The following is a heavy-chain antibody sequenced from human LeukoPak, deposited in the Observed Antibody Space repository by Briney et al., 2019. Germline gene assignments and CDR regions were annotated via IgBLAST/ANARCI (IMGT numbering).Heavy chain of an antibody. CDR1: GGSISSSSYY. V-gene: IGHV4-39*01. J-gene: IGHJ4*02. D-gene: IGHD3-3*01. CDR3: ARGGSGYHRPYYFDY. Sequence: SETLSLTCTVSGGSISSSSYYWGWIRQPPGKGLEWIGSIYYSGSTYYNPSLKSRVTISVDTSKNQFSLKLSSVTAADTAVYYCARGGSGYHRPYYFDYWGQGTLVTVSS. CDR2: IYYSGST.